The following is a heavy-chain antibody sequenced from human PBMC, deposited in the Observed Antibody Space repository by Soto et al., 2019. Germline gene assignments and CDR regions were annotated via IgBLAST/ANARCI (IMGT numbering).Heavy chain of an antibody. Sequence: PGGSLRLSCATSGFIFSNHFMSWVRQAPGKGLEWVSLINTGSNFIKYADSVQGRFTISRDNAKNSLYLQMNGLRVEDTAVYYCVPSSSPGCPSPDCWYNWFDSWGQGTLVTVSS. CDR3: VPSSSPGCPSPDCWYNWFDS. J-gene: IGHJ5*01. D-gene: IGHD6-6*01. CDR2: INTGSNFI. CDR1: GFIFSNHF. V-gene: IGHV3-21*01.